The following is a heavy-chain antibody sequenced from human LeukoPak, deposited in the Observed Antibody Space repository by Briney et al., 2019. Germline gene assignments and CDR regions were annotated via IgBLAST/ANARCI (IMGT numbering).Heavy chain of an antibody. CDR3: ARVYTNWFDP. V-gene: IGHV4-4*07. Sequence: SETLSPTCSVSGDSFTTYYWNWIRQPAGKGLEWIGRISTSGTTNYNPSLTSRVTMSVDTSKNQFSLKLTSVTAADTAVYYCARVYTNWFDPWGQGTLVTVSS. CDR2: ISTSGTT. CDR1: GDSFTTYY. D-gene: IGHD1-20*01. J-gene: IGHJ5*02.